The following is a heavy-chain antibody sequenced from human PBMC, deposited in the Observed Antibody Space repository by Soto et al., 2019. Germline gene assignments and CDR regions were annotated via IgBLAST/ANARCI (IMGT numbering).Heavy chain of an antibody. D-gene: IGHD6-13*01. J-gene: IGHJ5*02. Sequence: SETLSLTCAVYGGSFSGYYWSWIRQPPGKGLEWIGEINHSGSTNYNPSLKSRVTISVDTSKNQFSLKLSSVTAADTAVYYCARDVIAAAGPNWFDPWGQGTLVTVSS. CDR1: GGSFSGYY. CDR2: INHSGST. CDR3: ARDVIAAAGPNWFDP. V-gene: IGHV4-34*01.